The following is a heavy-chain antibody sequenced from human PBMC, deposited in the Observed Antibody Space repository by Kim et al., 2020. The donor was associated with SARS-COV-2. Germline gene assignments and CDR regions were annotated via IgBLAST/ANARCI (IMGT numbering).Heavy chain of an antibody. CDR3: ARSSYSNYPYFDY. CDR2: INHSGST. CDR1: GGSFSGYY. J-gene: IGHJ4*02. V-gene: IGHV4-34*01. D-gene: IGHD4-4*01. Sequence: SETLSLTCAVYGGSFSGYYWSWIRQPPGKGLEWIGEINHSGSTNYNPSLKSRVTISVDTSKNQFSLKLSSVTAADTAVYYCARSSYSNYPYFDYWGQGTL.